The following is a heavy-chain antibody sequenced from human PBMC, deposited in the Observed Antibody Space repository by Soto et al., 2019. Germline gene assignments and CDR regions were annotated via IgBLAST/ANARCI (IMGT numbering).Heavy chain of an antibody. V-gene: IGHV3-33*01. D-gene: IGHD3-9*01. Sequence: PGGSLRLSCAASVFTFSSYGMHLVRQSPGKGLEWVAVIWYDGSNKYYADSVKGRFTISRDNSKNTLYLQMNSLRAEDTAVYYCARPSHLRYFDWLSPHDAFDIWGQGTMVTVSS. CDR1: VFTFSSYG. J-gene: IGHJ3*02. CDR3: ARPSHLRYFDWLSPHDAFDI. CDR2: IWYDGSNK.